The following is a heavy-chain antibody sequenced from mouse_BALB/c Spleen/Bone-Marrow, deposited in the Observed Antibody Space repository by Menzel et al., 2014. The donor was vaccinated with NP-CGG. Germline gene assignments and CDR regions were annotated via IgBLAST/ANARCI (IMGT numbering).Heavy chain of an antibody. CDR1: GYAFSNYG. J-gene: IGHJ4*01. CDR3: ASVYDYGRGYAMDY. D-gene: IGHD2-4*01. V-gene: IGHV1-80*01. Sequence: VQAVESGAEVMRPGSSVNISCKASGYAFSNYGMSWVKQRPGQGLEWIGQIYPGDGDTNYNGKFKGRVTLTADKSSSTAYMQLSSLTSEDSAVYFCASVYDYGRGYAMDYWGQGTSVTVSS. CDR2: IYPGDGDT.